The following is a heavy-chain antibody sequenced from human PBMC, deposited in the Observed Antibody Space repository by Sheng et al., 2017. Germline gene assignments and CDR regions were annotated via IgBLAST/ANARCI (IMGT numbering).Heavy chain of an antibody. CDR3: ARSRTYYDILTGYYNSWFDP. J-gene: IGHJ5*02. Sequence: RVSCAASGFTFSSYEMNWVRQAPGKGLEWVSYISSSGSTIYYADSVKGRFTISRDNAKNSLYLQMNSLRAEDTAVYYCARSRTYYDILTGYYNSWFDPWGQGTLVTVSS. CDR1: GFTFSSYE. CDR2: ISSSGSTI. D-gene: IGHD3-9*01. V-gene: IGHV3-48*03.